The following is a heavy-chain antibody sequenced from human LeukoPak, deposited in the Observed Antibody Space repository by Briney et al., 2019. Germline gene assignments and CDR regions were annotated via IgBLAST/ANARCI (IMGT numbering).Heavy chain of an antibody. CDR2: ISSDGSQK. V-gene: IGHV3-30*03. CDR1: GFTFSSYA. J-gene: IGHJ4*02. Sequence: GRSLRLSCAASGFTFSSYAMHWVRQAPGKGLEWVAIISSDGSQKFYADSVEGRFSISRDNSKNSLSLEMNSLRTEDTAMYYCARESGKFDCWGQGTLVAVSS. CDR3: ARESGKFDC. D-gene: IGHD2-21*01.